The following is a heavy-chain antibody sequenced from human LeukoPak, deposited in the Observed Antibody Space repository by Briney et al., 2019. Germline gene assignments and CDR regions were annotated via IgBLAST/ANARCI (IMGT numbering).Heavy chain of an antibody. CDR1: GYSLTSGYY. CDR3: ARARDYGSGTWYFDY. CDR2: IYHSGST. V-gene: IGHV4-38-2*01. D-gene: IGHD3-10*01. J-gene: IGHJ4*02. Sequence: PSETLSLTCAVSGYSLTSGYYWGWIRQPPGKGLEWIGSIYHSGSTYYNPSLKSRVTISVDTSKNQFSLKLSSVTVADTDVYYCARARDYGSGTWYFDYWGQGTLVTVSS.